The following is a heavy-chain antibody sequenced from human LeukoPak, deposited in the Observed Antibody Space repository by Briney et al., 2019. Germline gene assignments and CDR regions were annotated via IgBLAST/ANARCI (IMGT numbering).Heavy chain of an antibody. Sequence: ASVKVSCKASGYTFTSYDINWVRQATGQGLEWMGWMNPNSGNTGYAQKFQGGVTMTRNTSISTAYMELSSLRSEDTAVYYCARGVFGYSYGSYYYYGMDVWGQGTTVTVSS. CDR1: GYTFTSYD. J-gene: IGHJ6*02. V-gene: IGHV1-8*01. D-gene: IGHD5-18*01. CDR3: ARGVFGYSYGSYYYYGMDV. CDR2: MNPNSGNT.